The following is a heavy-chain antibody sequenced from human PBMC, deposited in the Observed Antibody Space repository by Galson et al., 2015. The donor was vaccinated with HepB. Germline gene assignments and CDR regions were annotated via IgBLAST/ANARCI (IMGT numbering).Heavy chain of an antibody. CDR3: ARSPRATVTTWDY. D-gene: IGHD4-17*01. CDR2: MNPNSGNT. V-gene: IGHV1-8*01. CDR1: GYTFTSYD. J-gene: IGHJ4*02. Sequence: SVKVSCKASGYTFTSYDINWVRQATGQGLEWMGWMNPNSGNTGYAQKFQGRVTMTRNTSISTAYMELSSLRSEDTAVYYCARSPRATVTTWDYWGQGTLVTVSS.